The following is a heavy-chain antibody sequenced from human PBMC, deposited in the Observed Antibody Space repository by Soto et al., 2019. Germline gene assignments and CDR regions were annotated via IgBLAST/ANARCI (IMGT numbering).Heavy chain of an antibody. CDR1: GYNLENYW. J-gene: IGHJ4*02. Sequence: PGESLTISCKGSGYNLENYWFVRVRQMPGKGLEWMGIIFPGDSDTRYSPSFRGRVTISADTSTSTAYLQWSSLRASDTAMYYCARLQPWNYWSGYPADYWGQGTLVTVSS. V-gene: IGHV5-51*01. CDR2: IFPGDSDT. CDR3: ARLQPWNYWSGYPADY. D-gene: IGHD3-3*01.